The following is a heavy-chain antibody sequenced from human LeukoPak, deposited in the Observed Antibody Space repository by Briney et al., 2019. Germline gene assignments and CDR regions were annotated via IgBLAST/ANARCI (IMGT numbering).Heavy chain of an antibody. CDR2: IVVGSGNT. Sequence: SVKVSCKASGFTFTSSAVQWVRQARGQRLEWIGWIVVGSGNTNYAQKFQERVTITRDMSTNTAYMEMSSLRSEDTAVYYCAAVSTVTTAEYFQHWGQGTLVTVSS. V-gene: IGHV1-58*01. CDR1: GFTFTSSA. J-gene: IGHJ1*01. D-gene: IGHD4-17*01. CDR3: AAVSTVTTAEYFQH.